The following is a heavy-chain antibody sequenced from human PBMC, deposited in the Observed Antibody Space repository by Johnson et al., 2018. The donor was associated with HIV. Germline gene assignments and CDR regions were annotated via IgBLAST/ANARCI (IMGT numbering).Heavy chain of an antibody. V-gene: IGHV3-30*18. D-gene: IGHD2-2*01. CDR2: ISYDGSNK. Sequence: QVQLVESGGGLMQPGGSLRLSCVASGFTVSNNFMSWVRQAPGKGLEWVAVISYDGSNKYYVDSVKGRFTISRDKSKNTLYLQMNSLRAEDTAVYYCAKDGAMAFDIWGQGTMVTVSS. CDR1: GFTVSNNF. J-gene: IGHJ3*02. CDR3: AKDGAMAFDI.